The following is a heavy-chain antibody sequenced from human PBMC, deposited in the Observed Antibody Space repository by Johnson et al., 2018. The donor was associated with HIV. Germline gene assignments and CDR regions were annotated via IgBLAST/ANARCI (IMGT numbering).Heavy chain of an antibody. CDR3: ARDRPIAPFDI. V-gene: IGHV3-11*04. CDR1: GFIFSDYY. CDR2: ISSSGTII. J-gene: IGHJ3*02. Sequence: VQLVESGGGLVQPGGSLRLSCAASGFIFSDYYMSWIRQAPGKGLEWVSYISSSGTIIYYVDSVKGRFTISRDNAKNSLYLQMNSLTAADTAVYYCARDRPIAPFDIWGQGTMVTVSS. D-gene: IGHD3-22*01.